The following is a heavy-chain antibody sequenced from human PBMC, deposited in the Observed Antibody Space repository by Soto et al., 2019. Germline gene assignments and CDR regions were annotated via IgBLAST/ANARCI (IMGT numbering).Heavy chain of an antibody. CDR2: VKTDGST. CDR1: GFTFSSYW. CDR3: SRGIRNYYGTDV. V-gene: IGHV3-74*01. Sequence: EVQLVESGGGLVQPGGSLRLSCAASGFTFSSYWMHWVRQAPGKGLVWVSCVKTDGSTFYADSVRGRFTISRDNAKNTLYLQMNSLRDEDTAVYYCSRGIRNYYGTDVWGQGTTVSVSS. D-gene: IGHD5-18*01. J-gene: IGHJ6*02.